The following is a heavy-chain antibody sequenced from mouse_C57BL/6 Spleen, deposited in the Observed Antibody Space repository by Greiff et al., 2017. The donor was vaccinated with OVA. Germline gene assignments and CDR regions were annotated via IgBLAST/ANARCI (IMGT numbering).Heavy chain of an antibody. V-gene: IGHV1-80*01. Sequence: VKLQESGAELVKPGASVKISCKASGYAFSSYWMNWVKQRPGKGLGWIGQIYPGDGDTNYNGKFKGKATLTGDKSSSTAYLQLSSLTSEDSAVYFCARWGYGSSYFDYWGQGTTLTVSS. CDR3: ARWGYGSSYFDY. CDR2: IYPGDGDT. D-gene: IGHD1-1*01. J-gene: IGHJ2*01. CDR1: GYAFSSYW.